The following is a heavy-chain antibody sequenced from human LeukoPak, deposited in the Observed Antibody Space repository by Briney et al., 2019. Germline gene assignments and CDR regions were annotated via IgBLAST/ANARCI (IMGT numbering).Heavy chain of an antibody. CDR2: IEGDGNRI. V-gene: IGHV3-74*01. Sequence: GGSLRLSCAASGFTLSAYWMHWVRQAPGKGLMWVSRIEGDGNRITYADSVKGRFTISRDNAKNTLYLQMNSLGAEDTAVYYCARGGLTITMFGVTIIRNFDYWGQGTLVTVSS. D-gene: IGHD3-3*01. CDR1: GFTLSAYW. J-gene: IGHJ4*02. CDR3: ARGGLTITMFGVTIIRNFDY.